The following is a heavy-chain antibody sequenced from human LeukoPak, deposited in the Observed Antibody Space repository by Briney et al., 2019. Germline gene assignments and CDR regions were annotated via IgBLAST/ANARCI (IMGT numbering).Heavy chain of an antibody. V-gene: IGHV4-38-2*02. CDR1: GYAFGSNYF. CDR2: IHHRGTT. Sequence: SETLSLTCTVSGYAFGSNYFWGWVRQPPGKGLEWIGSIHHRGTTYYNPSLKGRLTISLDTSKNQFSLNLTSVTASDTAVYYCSRETAGTTIDFWGQGRLVAVSS. J-gene: IGHJ4*02. D-gene: IGHD3-10*01. CDR3: SRETAGTTIDF.